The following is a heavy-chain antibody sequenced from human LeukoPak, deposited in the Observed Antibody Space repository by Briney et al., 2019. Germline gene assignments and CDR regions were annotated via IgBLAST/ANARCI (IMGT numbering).Heavy chain of an antibody. V-gene: IGHV3-7*01. CDR3: ARDWYCSGGSCYSNDALDI. CDR1: GFTFSSYW. Sequence: GGSPRLSCAASGFTFSSYWMSWVRQAPGKGLEWVANIKQDGSEKYYADSVKGRFTISRDNAKNSLYLQMNSLRAEDTAVYYCARDWYCSGGSCYSNDALDIWGQGTMVTVSS. D-gene: IGHD2-15*01. CDR2: IKQDGSEK. J-gene: IGHJ3*02.